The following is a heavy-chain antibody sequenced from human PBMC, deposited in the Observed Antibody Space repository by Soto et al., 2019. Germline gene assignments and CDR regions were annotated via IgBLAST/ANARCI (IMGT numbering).Heavy chain of an antibody. CDR2: ISYDGSNK. CDR3: ARDSLARYYYDSSGYPQFDY. J-gene: IGHJ4*02. V-gene: IGHV3-30-3*01. CDR1: GFTFSSYA. Sequence: PGGSLRLSCAASGFTFSSYAMHWVRQAPGKGLEWVAVISYDGSNKYYADSVKGRFTISRDNSKNTLYLQMNSLRAEDTAVYYCARDSLARYYYDSSGYPQFDYWGQGTLVTVSS. D-gene: IGHD3-22*01.